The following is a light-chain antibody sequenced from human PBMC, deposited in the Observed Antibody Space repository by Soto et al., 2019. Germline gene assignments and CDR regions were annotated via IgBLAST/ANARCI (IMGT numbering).Light chain of an antibody. V-gene: IGLV1-44*01. J-gene: IGLJ1*01. Sequence: QSVLTQPPSVSATPGQRVVISCSGSCSNIGSNTVNWYQQFPGTAPQLLFFRNSQRPSGVPDRFSASKSGTSASLAINGLQSPDEADYYCQSYDSTLSARYVFGTGTKLTVL. CDR2: RNS. CDR3: QSYDSTLSARYV. CDR1: CSNIGSNT.